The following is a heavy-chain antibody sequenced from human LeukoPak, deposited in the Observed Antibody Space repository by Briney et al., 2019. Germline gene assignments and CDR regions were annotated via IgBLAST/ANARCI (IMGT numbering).Heavy chain of an antibody. CDR2: IYPGDSDT. Sequence: GESLKISCKGSGYSFTSYWIGWVRQMPGKGLEWMGIIYPGDSDTRYSPSFQGQVTISADKSISTAYLQWSSLKASDTAMYYCARTKGYCSSTSCYGRYWGQGTLVTVSS. J-gene: IGHJ4*02. CDR3: ARTKGYCSSTSCYGRY. CDR1: GYSFTSYW. D-gene: IGHD2-2*01. V-gene: IGHV5-51*01.